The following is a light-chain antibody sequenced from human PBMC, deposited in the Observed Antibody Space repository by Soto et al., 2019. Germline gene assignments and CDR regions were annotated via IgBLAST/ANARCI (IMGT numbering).Light chain of an antibody. Sequence: QSALTQPASVSGSPGQSITISCTGTISDVGRFNYVSWYQQHPGNPPKLIIFDVTRRPSGVSNRFSGSKSGNAASLTISGLQAEDEANYYCSSFVGTSILVVFGGGTKLTVL. CDR2: DVT. V-gene: IGLV2-14*01. J-gene: IGLJ2*01. CDR3: SSFVGTSILVV. CDR1: ISDVGRFNY.